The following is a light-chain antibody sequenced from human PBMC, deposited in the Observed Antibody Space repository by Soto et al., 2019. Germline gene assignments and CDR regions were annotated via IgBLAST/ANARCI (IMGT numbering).Light chain of an antibody. Sequence: DIQMTQSPSSLSASVGDRVTITCQASQDIRGYLNWYQQKPGKPPKLLIYDATNFETGVLKRFSGSVSGTHFTLSILSLQPDDIGTYDCQQYEAFPITLGHGTRVEIK. CDR1: QDIRGY. CDR3: QQYEAFPIT. J-gene: IGKJ5*01. V-gene: IGKV1-33*01. CDR2: DAT.